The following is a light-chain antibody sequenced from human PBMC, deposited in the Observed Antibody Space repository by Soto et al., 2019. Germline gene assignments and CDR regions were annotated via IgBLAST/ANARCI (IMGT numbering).Light chain of an antibody. Sequence: QSVLTQPASVSGSPGQSITISCTGTSSDIGSYNYVSWYQHYPGKATRLLIYEVTNRPSGVSNRFSGSKSGNTASLTISGLQAEDDADYYCCSYRSTRTWVFGGGTKLTVL. V-gene: IGLV2-14*01. CDR2: EVT. CDR1: SSDIGSYNY. CDR3: CSYRSTRTWV. J-gene: IGLJ3*02.